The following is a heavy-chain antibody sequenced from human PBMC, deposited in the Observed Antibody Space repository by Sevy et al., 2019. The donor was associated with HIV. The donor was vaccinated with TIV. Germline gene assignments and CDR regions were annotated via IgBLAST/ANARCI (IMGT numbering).Heavy chain of an antibody. J-gene: IGHJ6*02. Sequence: GGSLRLSCAASGFTFGTYAMSWVRQAPGKGLEWVSTISGSGGRTYYADSVKGRFTISRDNSKNTLYLQMNSLRAEDTAVYYCARHINYDILTGYHGMDVWGQGTTVTVSS. CDR1: GFTFGTYA. D-gene: IGHD3-9*01. CDR2: ISGSGGRT. CDR3: ARHINYDILTGYHGMDV. V-gene: IGHV3-23*01.